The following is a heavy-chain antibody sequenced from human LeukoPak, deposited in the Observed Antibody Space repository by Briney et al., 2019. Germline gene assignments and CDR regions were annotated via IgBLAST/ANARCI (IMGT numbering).Heavy chain of an antibody. D-gene: IGHD6-13*01. J-gene: IGHJ4*02. V-gene: IGHV3-23*01. Sequence: GGFLRLSCAASGFTFSSYGMGWVRQAPGEGLEWVSAISGSGDDTYYADSVKGRFTISRDNSKNTLYLQMNSLRAEDTAVYFCAKDRLQSRSWYFSDNWGQGTRVTVSS. CDR3: AKDRLQSRSWYFSDN. CDR2: ISGSGDDT. CDR1: GFTFSSYG.